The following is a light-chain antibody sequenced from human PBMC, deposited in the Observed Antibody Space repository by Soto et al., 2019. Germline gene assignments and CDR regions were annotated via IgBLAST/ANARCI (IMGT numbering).Light chain of an antibody. CDR3: SAYTTSSTVV. V-gene: IGLV2-14*03. CDR1: SSDIGYYNY. J-gene: IGLJ1*01. CDR2: DVS. Sequence: QSALAQPASVSGYPGQSITISCTGTSSDIGYYNYVSWYQQHPGKAPKVMIYDVSNRPSGVSNRFSGSKSANTASLTISGLQAEDEADYHCSAYTTSSTVVFGSGT.